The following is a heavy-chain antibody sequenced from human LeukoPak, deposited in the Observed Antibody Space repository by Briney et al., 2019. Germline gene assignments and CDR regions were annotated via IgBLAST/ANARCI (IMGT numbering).Heavy chain of an antibody. V-gene: IGHV3-23*01. CDR1: GFSFSSYA. CDR2: IGAPGDDT. CDR3: AKDSGSYSDDY. D-gene: IGHD1-26*01. J-gene: IGHJ4*02. Sequence: PGGSLRLSCGASGFSFSSYAMSWFRQAPGKGLEWVSSIGAPGDDTYYADSVKGRFTISRDNSVDRLYLQMSRLRDEDTAVYYCAKDSGSYSDDYWGQGTLVIVSS.